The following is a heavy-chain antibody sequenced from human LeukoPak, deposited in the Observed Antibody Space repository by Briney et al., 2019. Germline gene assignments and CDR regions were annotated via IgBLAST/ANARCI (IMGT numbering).Heavy chain of an antibody. CDR3: AKGLWFGELWLPAEYFQH. D-gene: IGHD3-10*01. CDR2: IRYDGSNK. CDR1: GFTFSSYG. J-gene: IGHJ1*01. Sequence: PGGSLRLSCAASGFTFSSYGMHWVRQAPGKGLEWVAFIRYDGSNKYYADSVKGRFTISRDNSKNTLYLQMNSLRAEDTAVYYCAKGLWFGELWLPAEYFQHWGQGTLVTVSS. V-gene: IGHV3-30*02.